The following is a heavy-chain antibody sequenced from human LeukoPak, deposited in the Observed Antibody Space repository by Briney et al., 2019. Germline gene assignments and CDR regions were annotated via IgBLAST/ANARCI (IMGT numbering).Heavy chain of an antibody. J-gene: IGHJ4*02. D-gene: IGHD3-9*01. CDR1: GYTFTSYG. CDR3: ARERRYFDWLSTRGYYFDY. V-gene: IGHV1-18*01. CDR2: ISAYNGNT. Sequence: ASVKVSCKASGYTFTSYGISWVRQAPGQGLEWMGWISAYNGNTNYAQKLQGRVTITADESTSTAYMELSSLRSEDTAVYYCARERRYFDWLSTRGYYFDYWGQGTLVTVSS.